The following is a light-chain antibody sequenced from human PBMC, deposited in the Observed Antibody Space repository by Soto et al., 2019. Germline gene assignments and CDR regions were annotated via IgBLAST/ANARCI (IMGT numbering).Light chain of an antibody. Sequence: QSALTQPASVSGSPGQSITISCTGTNSDVGAYPYVSWYQQHPGNAPKLLIYEVADRPSGVSDRFSGSKSGNTASLTISALQAEDDAVYFCSSYATSGTNVIFGGGTKLTVL. CDR3: SSYATSGTNVI. V-gene: IGLV2-14*03. CDR2: EVA. CDR1: NSDVGAYPY. J-gene: IGLJ2*01.